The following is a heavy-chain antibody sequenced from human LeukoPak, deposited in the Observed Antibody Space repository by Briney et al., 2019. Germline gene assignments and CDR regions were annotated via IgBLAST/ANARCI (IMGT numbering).Heavy chain of an antibody. D-gene: IGHD4-23*01. CDR3: ASSVDGGHDAFDI. CDR1: GYTFTSYD. V-gene: IGHV1-8*01. Sequence: GASVKVFCKASGYTFTSYDINWVRQATGQGLEWMGWMNPNSGNTGYAQKFQGRVTMTRNTSISTAYMELSSLRSEDTAVYYCASSVDGGHDAFDIWGQGTMVTVSS. CDR2: MNPNSGNT. J-gene: IGHJ3*02.